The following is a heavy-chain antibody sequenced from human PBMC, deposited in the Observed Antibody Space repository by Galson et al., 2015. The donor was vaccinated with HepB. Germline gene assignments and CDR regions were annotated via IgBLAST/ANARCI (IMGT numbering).Heavy chain of an antibody. CDR1: GHTFPSSG. D-gene: IGHD1-26*01. Sequence: SPTASGHTFPSSGISWVLPSPPTSLESMGWISAYNGNTNYAQKLQGRVTMTTDTSTSTAYMELRSLRSDDTAVYYCARDTIEWELFAWDEYFQHCGQGTLVTVSS. CDR2: ISAYNGNT. J-gene: IGHJ1*01. CDR3: ARDTIEWELFAWDEYFQH. V-gene: IGHV1-18*04.